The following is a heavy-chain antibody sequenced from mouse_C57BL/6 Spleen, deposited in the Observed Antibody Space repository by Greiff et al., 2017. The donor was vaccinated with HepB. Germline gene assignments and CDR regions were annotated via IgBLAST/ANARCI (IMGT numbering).Heavy chain of an antibody. CDR3: ARARANYDYAMDY. CDR2: IDPSDSET. Sequence: QVQLQQPGAELVRPGSSVKLSCKASGYTFTSYWMHWVKQRPIQGLEWIGNIDPSDSETHYNQKFKDKATLTVDKSSSTAYMQLSSLTSEDSAVYYCARARANYDYAMDYWGQGTSVTVSS. V-gene: IGHV1-52*01. J-gene: IGHJ4*01. CDR1: GYTFTSYW. D-gene: IGHD1-1*01.